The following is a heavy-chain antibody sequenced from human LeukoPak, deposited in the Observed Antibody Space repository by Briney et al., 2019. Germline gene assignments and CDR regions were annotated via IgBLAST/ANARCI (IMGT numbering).Heavy chain of an antibody. D-gene: IGHD7-27*01. CDR3: ARDLDWGAYYLDY. J-gene: IGHJ4*02. CDR2: ITSGSSSI. CDR1: GFSFSSYT. V-gene: IGHV3-48*01. Sequence: GGSLRLSGVGSGFSFSSYTMDWVRQAPGEGLEWIVHITSGSSSIYYADSVKGRFIVSRDNAKNSLYLQMNSLRAEDTAVYYCARDLDWGAYYLDYWGQGTLVTVSS.